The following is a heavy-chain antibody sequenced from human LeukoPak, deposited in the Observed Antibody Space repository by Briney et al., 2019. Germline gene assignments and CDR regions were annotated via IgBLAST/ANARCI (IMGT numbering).Heavy chain of an antibody. Sequence: GGSLRPSCAASGFTFSSYGMHWVRQAPGKGLEWVAVIWYDGSNKYYADSVKGRFTISRDNSKNTLYLQMNSLRAEDTAVYYCARDLGSSWYYFDYWGQGTLVTVSS. J-gene: IGHJ4*02. CDR1: GFTFSSYG. CDR3: ARDLGSSWYYFDY. D-gene: IGHD6-13*01. V-gene: IGHV3-33*01. CDR2: IWYDGSNK.